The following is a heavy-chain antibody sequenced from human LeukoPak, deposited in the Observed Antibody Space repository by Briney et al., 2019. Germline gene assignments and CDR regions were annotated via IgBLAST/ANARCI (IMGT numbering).Heavy chain of an antibody. V-gene: IGHV1-2*02. CDR2: INPNSGGT. CDR3: ARLEWEDPDYYYYMDV. Sequence: GASVKVSCKASGYTFTGYYMHWVRQAPGQGLEWMGWINPNSGGTNYAQKFQGRVTVTRDTSISTAYMELSRLRSDDTAVYYCARLEWEDPDYYYYMDVWGKGTTVTVSS. J-gene: IGHJ6*03. CDR1: GYTFTGYY. D-gene: IGHD1-26*01.